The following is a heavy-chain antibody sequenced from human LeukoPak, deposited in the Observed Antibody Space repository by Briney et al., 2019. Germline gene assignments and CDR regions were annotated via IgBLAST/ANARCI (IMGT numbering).Heavy chain of an antibody. CDR3: ARGDYDSSGGGFDI. CDR1: GDNVSSKSAA. V-gene: IGHV6-1*01. D-gene: IGHD3-22*01. J-gene: IGHJ3*02. CDR2: TYYRFKWFL. Sequence: SQALSLTCVISGDNVSSKSAAWNRIRQSPSGDLEWLGRTYYRFKWFLDNAVSMKSRLTINSDTSQSHFSLQLRSVTPEDTAVYYCARGDYDSSGGGFDIWGQGTLVTVSP.